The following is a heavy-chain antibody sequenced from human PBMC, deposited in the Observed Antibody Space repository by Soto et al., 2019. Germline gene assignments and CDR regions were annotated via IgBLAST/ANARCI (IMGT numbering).Heavy chain of an antibody. J-gene: IGHJ4*02. V-gene: IGHV2-5*02. CDR2: IYWDDDK. CDR1: GFSLSTSKVG. D-gene: IGHD3-16*01. CDR3: ARLTDLYIMFDF. Sequence: SGPTLVNHTQTLTQTCTFSGFSLSTSKVGVGWIRQPPGKALEWLGIIYWDDDKRYSPLLNNRLTITKDTSKNQVVLTMTNMDSVDTATYYCARLTDLYIMFDFWGQGTQLTVSS.